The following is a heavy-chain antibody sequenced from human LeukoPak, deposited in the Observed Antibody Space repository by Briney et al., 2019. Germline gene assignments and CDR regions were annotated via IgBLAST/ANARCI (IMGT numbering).Heavy chain of an antibody. D-gene: IGHD6-19*01. J-gene: IGHJ6*02. CDR3: ARGQVGSSGWYYYYYYGMDV. V-gene: IGHV1-8*01. CDR1: GYTFTSYD. CDR2: MNPNSGNT. Sequence: GASVKVSCKASGYTFTSYDINRVRQATGQGLEWMGWMNPNSGNTGYAQKFQGRVTMTRNTSISTAYMELSSLRSEDTAVYYCARGQVGSSGWYYYYYYGMDVWGQGTTVTVSS.